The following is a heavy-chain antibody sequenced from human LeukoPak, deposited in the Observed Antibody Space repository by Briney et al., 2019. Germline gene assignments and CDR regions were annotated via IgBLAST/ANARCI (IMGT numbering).Heavy chain of an antibody. CDR1: GGSFSGYY. Sequence: SETLSLTCAVYGGSFSGYYWSWIRQPPGKGLEWIGEINHSGSTNYNPSLKSRVTISVETSKNQFSLKLRSVTAADTAVYYCARDLGRYSNYPYYFDYWGQGTLVTVSS. V-gene: IGHV4-34*01. D-gene: IGHD4-11*01. CDR3: ARDLGRYSNYPYYFDY. J-gene: IGHJ4*02. CDR2: INHSGST.